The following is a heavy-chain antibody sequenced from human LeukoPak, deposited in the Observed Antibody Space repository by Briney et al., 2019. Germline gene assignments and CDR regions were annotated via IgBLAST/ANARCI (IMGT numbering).Heavy chain of an antibody. CDR3: ASSLGIAARDY. V-gene: IGHV4-34*01. CDR2: INHSGST. D-gene: IGHD6-13*01. J-gene: IGHJ4*02. CDR1: GGSFSGYY. Sequence: SETLSLTCAVYGGSFSGYYWSWIRQPPGKGLEWIGEINHSGSTNYNPSLKSRVTISVDTSKNQFSLKLSSVTAADTAVYYCASSLGIAARDYWGQGTLVTVSS.